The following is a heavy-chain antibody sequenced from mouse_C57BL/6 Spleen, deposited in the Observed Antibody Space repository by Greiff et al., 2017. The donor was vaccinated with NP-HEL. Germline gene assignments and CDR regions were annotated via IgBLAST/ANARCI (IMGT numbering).Heavy chain of an antibody. Sequence: QVQLKESGAELVRPGTSVKVSCKASGYAFTNYLIEWVKQRPGQGLEWIGVINPGSGGTNYNEKFKGKATLTADKSSSTAYMQLSSLTSEDSAVYFCARSGANWDYYWGQGTTLTVSS. D-gene: IGHD4-1*01. V-gene: IGHV1-54*01. CDR3: ARSGANWDYY. J-gene: IGHJ2*01. CDR2: INPGSGGT. CDR1: GYAFTNYL.